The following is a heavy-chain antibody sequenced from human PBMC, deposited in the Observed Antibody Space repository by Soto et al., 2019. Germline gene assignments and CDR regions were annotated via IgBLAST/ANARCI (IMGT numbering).Heavy chain of an antibody. CDR1: GFTFSSYA. CDR2: ISYDGRNK. CDR3: ARSMIVVVNAFDI. V-gene: IGHV3-30*04. Sequence: GGSLRLSCAASGFTFSSYAMHWVRQAPGKGLEWVAVISYDGRNKYYADSVKGRLTISRDNSKNTLYLQMNSLRVEDTAVYYCARSMIVVVNAFDIWGQGTMVTVSS. J-gene: IGHJ3*02. D-gene: IGHD3-22*01.